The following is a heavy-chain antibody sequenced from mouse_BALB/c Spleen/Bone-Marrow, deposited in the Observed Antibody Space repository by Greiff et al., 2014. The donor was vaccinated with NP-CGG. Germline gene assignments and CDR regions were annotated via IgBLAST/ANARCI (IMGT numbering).Heavy chain of an antibody. V-gene: IGHV5-6-5*01. Sequence: EVKLVESGGGLVKPGGSLKLSCAASGFTFNNYAMSWVRQTPDKRLEWVASISSGGDTFYSDTVKGRFTISGDSARNILYLQMSSLRSEDTALYYCARGLYYGFEGYAMDYWGQGTPVTVSS. CDR3: ARGLYYGFEGYAMDY. CDR2: ISSGGDT. J-gene: IGHJ4*01. CDR1: GFTFNNYA. D-gene: IGHD2-2*01.